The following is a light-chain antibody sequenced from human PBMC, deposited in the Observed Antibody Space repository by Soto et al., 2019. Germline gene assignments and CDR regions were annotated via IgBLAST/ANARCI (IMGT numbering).Light chain of an antibody. Sequence: EIVLTQSPVTLSLSPGERATLSCRASQSVSSSYLAWYQQKPGQTPRLLIYGASSRATGIPDRFSGGESGSDFTLTISRLEPEDFAVYFCQHYGASPRTFGQGTKVEIK. CDR1: QSVSSSY. CDR2: GAS. V-gene: IGKV3-20*01. J-gene: IGKJ1*01. CDR3: QHYGASPRT.